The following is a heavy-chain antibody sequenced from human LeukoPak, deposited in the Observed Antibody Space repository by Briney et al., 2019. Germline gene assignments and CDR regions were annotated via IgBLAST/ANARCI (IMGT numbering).Heavy chain of an antibody. J-gene: IGHJ4*02. D-gene: IGHD6-13*01. CDR3: AKDRARGGAAAGDFDY. Sequence: GGSLRLSCAASGFTFSSYWMSWVRQAPGKGLEWVANIKQDGSEKYYVDSVKGRFTISRDNSKNTLYLQMNSLRAEDTAVYYCAKDRARGGAAAGDFDYWGQGTLVTVSS. CDR2: IKQDGSEK. V-gene: IGHV3-7*03. CDR1: GFTFSSYW.